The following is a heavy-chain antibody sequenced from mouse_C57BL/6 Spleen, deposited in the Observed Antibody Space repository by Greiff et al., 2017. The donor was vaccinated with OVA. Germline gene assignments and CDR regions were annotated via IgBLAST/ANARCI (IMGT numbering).Heavy chain of an antibody. J-gene: IGHJ4*01. CDR2: ISYDGSN. D-gene: IGHD2-4*01. CDR3: ARWGLYYDYDYYAMDY. V-gene: IGHV3-6*01. CDR1: GYSITSGYY. Sequence: ESGPGLVKPSQSLSLTCSVTGYSITSGYYWNWIRQFPGNKLEWMGYISYDGSNNYNPSLKNRISITRDTSKNQFFLKLNSVTTEDTATYYCARWGLYYDYDYYAMDYWGQGTSVTVSS.